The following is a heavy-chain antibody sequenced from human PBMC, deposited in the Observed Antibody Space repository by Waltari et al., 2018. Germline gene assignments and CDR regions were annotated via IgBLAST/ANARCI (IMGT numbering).Heavy chain of an antibody. CDR3: ARVAVYSDYGSGNFYYYYYMDV. CDR2: IYYSGST. CDR1: GGSISSYY. J-gene: IGHJ6*03. Sequence: QVQLQESGPGLVKPSETLSLTCTVSGGSISSYYWSWIRQPPGKGLEWIGYIYYSGSTNYNPSLKSRVTIAVDTSKNQFSLKLSSVTAADTAVYYCARVAVYSDYGSGNFYYYYYMDVWGKGTTVTVSS. D-gene: IGHD3-10*01. V-gene: IGHV4-59*01.